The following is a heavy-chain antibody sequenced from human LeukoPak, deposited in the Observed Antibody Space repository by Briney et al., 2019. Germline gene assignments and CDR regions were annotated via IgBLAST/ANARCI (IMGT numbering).Heavy chain of an antibody. J-gene: IGHJ4*02. CDR3: ASTVAGTPY. Sequence: SETLSLTCTVSGGSISSSTYYWGWIRQPPGKGLEWIGSIYYSGSTYYNPSLKSRVTISVDTSKNQFSLKLSSVTAADTAVYYCASTVAGTPYWGQGTLVTVSS. V-gene: IGHV4-39*01. CDR1: GGSISSSTYY. D-gene: IGHD6-19*01. CDR2: IYYSGST.